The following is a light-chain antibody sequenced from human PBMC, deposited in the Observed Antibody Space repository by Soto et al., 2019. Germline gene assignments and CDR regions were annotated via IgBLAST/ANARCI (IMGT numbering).Light chain of an antibody. CDR1: GSNIGSNT. CDR2: SSD. V-gene: IGLV1-44*01. Sequence: QSVLTQPPSASETPGQRVTISCSGSGSNIGSNTVNWYQQLPGTAPKLLIYSSDQRPSGVPDRFSGSKSGTSASLAITGLRSEDETDYYCAAWDDSLQGWLFGGGTQLTVL. J-gene: IGLJ3*02. CDR3: AAWDDSLQGWL.